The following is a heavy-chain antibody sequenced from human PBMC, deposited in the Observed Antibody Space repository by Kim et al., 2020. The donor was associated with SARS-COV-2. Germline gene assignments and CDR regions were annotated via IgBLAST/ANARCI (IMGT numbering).Heavy chain of an antibody. J-gene: IGHJ4*02. Sequence: YYADSGKGRFTISRDNSKNTLYLQMNSLRAEDTAVYYCAKAFHSAVAADYWGQGTLVTVSS. D-gene: IGHD6-19*01. CDR3: AKAFHSAVAADY. V-gene: IGHV3-30*02.